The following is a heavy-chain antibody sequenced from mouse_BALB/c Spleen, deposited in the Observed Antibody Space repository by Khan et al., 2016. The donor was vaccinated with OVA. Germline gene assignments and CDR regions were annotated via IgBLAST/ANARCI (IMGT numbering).Heavy chain of an antibody. CDR2: ISTYYGDA. D-gene: IGHD1-2*01. CDR1: GYTFTDYA. Sequence: QVKLQQSGAELVRPGVSVKISCKGSGYTFTDYAMHWVKQSHAKSLEWIGVISTYYGDASYNQKFKGKATMTVDKSSSTAYMELARLTSEDSAIYYCARPSTATALDYWGHGTSVTVSS. CDR3: ARPSTATALDY. V-gene: IGHV1S137*01. J-gene: IGHJ4*01.